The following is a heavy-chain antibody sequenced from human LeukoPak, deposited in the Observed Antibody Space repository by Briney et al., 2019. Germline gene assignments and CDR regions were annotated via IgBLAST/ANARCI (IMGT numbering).Heavy chain of an antibody. D-gene: IGHD5-12*01. CDR2: IRYDGSNK. J-gene: IGHJ4*02. Sequence: PGGSLRLSCAASGFTFSSYGMHWVRQAPGKGLEWVAFIRYDGSNKYYADSVKGRFTISRDNSKNTLYLQMNSLRAEDTAVYYCAKDFPRLGWLRFGQEIDYWGQGTLVTVSS. CDR3: AKDFPRLGWLRFGQEIDY. V-gene: IGHV3-30*02. CDR1: GFTFSSYG.